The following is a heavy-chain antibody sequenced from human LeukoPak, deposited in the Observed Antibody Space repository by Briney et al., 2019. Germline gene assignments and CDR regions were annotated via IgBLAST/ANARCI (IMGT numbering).Heavy chain of an antibody. CDR2: IKSKTDGGTT. CDR1: VCTFNSAW. V-gene: IGHV3-15*01. CDR3: TTVVAAAVNGWFDP. J-gene: IGHJ5*02. Sequence: PGGSLRLSCAASVCTFNSAWRNWVRQAPGKGLEWVGRIKSKTDGGTTDYAAPVKDRFTISREDSTNTLYMQMNSLRTEDTALYYCTTVVAAAVNGWFDPWGQGTLVTVSS. D-gene: IGHD6-13*01.